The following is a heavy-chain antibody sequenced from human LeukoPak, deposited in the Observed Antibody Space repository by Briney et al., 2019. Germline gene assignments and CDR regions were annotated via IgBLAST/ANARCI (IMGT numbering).Heavy chain of an antibody. J-gene: IGHJ4*02. D-gene: IGHD3-22*01. CDR3: ARVGPRDSSGRYYFDY. V-gene: IGHV3-74*01. CDR2: INSDGSST. Sequence: PGGSLRLSRAASGFTFSSYWMHWVRQAPGKGLVWVSRINSDGSSTSYADSVKGRFTISRDNAKNTLYLQMNSLRAEDTAVYYCARVGPRDSSGRYYFDYWGQGTLVTVSS. CDR1: GFTFSSYW.